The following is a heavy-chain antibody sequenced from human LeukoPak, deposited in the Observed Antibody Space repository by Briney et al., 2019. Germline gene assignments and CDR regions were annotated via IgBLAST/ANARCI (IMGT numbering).Heavy chain of an antibody. J-gene: IGHJ4*02. D-gene: IGHD3-10*01. CDR2: INHSRSI. CDR1: GGSIRSYY. CDR3: ARLPKKYYYGSGRNLGPAYYFDY. V-gene: IGHV4-34*01. Sequence: PSETLSLTCTVSGGSIRSYYWSWIRQPPGKGLEGSGEINHSRSIQYTPSPKSPSTISVDTSKNQFPLKLSSVTAADPAVYYWARLPKKYYYGSGRNLGPAYYFDYWDQGTLVTVSS.